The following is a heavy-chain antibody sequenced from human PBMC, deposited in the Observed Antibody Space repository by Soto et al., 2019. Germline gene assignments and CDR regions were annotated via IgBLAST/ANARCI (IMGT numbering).Heavy chain of an antibody. CDR3: AHRHYSGSGNLGMDV. V-gene: IGHV2-5*02. CDR1: GFSLTTSGVG. J-gene: IGHJ6*02. Sequence: QITLKESGPTLVKPTQTLTLTCTFSGFSLTTSGVGVGWIRQPPGKALEWLALIYGVDDNRYSPSLKSRLTITADTSKTQGVLTMPNMDPVDTATYYCAHRHYSGSGNLGMDVWGQGTTVTVSS. CDR2: IYGVDDN. D-gene: IGHD3-10*01.